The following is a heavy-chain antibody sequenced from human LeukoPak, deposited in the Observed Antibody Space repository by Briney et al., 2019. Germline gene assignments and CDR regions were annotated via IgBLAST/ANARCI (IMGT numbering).Heavy chain of an antibody. CDR2: IWYDGSNK. CDR1: GFTFSSYD. D-gene: IGHD6-19*01. Sequence: PGRSLRLSCAASGFTFSSYDMHWVRQAPGKGLEGVAVIWYDGSNKYHADSVKGRFTISRDNSKNTLYLQMNSLRAEDTAVYYCARGAKEQRLVLGYGMDVWGKGTTVTVSS. V-gene: IGHV3-33*01. J-gene: IGHJ6*04. CDR3: ARGAKEQRLVLGYGMDV.